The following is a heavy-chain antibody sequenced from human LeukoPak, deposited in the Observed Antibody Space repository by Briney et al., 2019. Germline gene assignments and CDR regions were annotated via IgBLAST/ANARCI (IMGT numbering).Heavy chain of an antibody. J-gene: IGHJ4*02. CDR3: ARVTYDNWNYGGSFDY. D-gene: IGHD1-7*01. V-gene: IGHV3-30-3*01. Sequence: GGSLRLSCAASGFTFSSYAMHWVRQAPGKGLEWVAVISYDGSNKYYADSVKGRFTISRDNSKSTLYLQMNSLRAEDTAVYYCARVTYDNWNYGGSFDYWGQGTLVTVSS. CDR1: GFTFSSYA. CDR2: ISYDGSNK.